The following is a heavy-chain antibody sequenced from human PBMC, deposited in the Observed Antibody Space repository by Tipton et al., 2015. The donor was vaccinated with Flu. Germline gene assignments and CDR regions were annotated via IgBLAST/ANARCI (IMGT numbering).Heavy chain of an antibody. CDR2: INPNSGGT. Sequence: QLVQSGAEVKKPGASVKVSCKASGYTFTGYYMHWVRQAPGQGLEWMGWINPNSGGTNYAQKFQGRVTMTRDTSISTAYMELSRLRSDDTAVYYFARPRLQWLVRLDAFDIWGQGTMVTVSS. J-gene: IGHJ3*02. D-gene: IGHD6-19*01. CDR1: GYTFTGYY. V-gene: IGHV1-2*02. CDR3: ARPRLQWLVRLDAFDI.